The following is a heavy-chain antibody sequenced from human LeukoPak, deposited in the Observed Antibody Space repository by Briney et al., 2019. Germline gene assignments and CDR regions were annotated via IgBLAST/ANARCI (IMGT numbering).Heavy chain of an antibody. CDR3: ATVPVVTYYYYAMDV. D-gene: IGHD3-22*01. Sequence: RASVTVSCKVSGYTLTQLSMHWVRQAPGKGLEWMGGFHPEKGETIYAQKFRARVTMTEDTSTDTAYMELTSLRSEDTAVYYCATVPVVTYYYYAMDVWGQGTTVTVS. V-gene: IGHV1-24*01. CDR1: GYTLTQLS. CDR2: FHPEKGET. J-gene: IGHJ6*02.